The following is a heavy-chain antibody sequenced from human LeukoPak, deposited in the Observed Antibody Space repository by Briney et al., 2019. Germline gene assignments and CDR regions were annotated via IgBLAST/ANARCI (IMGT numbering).Heavy chain of an antibody. CDR3: ARGPAGTSINYYYYYGMDV. CDR2: IYYSGST. Sequence: SETLSLTCTVSGGSISSYYWSWIRQPPGKGLEWIGYIYYSGSTNYNPSLKSRVTISVDTSKNQFSLKLSSVTAADTAVYYCARGPAGTSINYYYYYGMDVWGQGTTVTVSS. CDR1: GGSISSYY. V-gene: IGHV4-59*12. D-gene: IGHD6-13*01. J-gene: IGHJ6*02.